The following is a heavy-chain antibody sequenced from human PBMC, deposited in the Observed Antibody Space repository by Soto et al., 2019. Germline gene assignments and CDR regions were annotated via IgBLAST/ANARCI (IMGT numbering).Heavy chain of an antibody. V-gene: IGHV1-18*01. CDR1: GYTFTSYG. D-gene: IGHD5-18*01. J-gene: IGHJ4*02. CDR2: ISAYNGNT. CDR3: ASSLLVGYGLEGESD. Sequence: QVQLVQSGAEVKKPGASVKVSCKASGYTFTSYGISWVRQAPGQGLEWMGWISAYNGNTNYAQKLQGSVTMTTDPSSSTAYMELRSLRSDDTAVYYCASSLLVGYGLEGESDWGQGTLVTVSS.